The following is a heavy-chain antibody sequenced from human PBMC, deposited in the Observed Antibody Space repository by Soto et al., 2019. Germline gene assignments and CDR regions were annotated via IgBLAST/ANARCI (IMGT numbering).Heavy chain of an antibody. CDR2: IKQGGSEK. Sequence: GGSLRLSCAAAGFSFSNYWMSWVRQAPGKGLEWVANIKQGGSEKYYVDSVKGRFTISRDNAKNSLYLQMNSLRAEDTAVYYCAKSREYSSPYYFDYWGQGTLVTVSS. J-gene: IGHJ4*02. V-gene: IGHV3-7*05. D-gene: IGHD6-6*01. CDR1: GFSFSNYW. CDR3: AKSREYSSPYYFDY.